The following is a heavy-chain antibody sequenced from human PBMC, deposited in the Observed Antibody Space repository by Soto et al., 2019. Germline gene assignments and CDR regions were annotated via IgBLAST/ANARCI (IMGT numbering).Heavy chain of an antibody. J-gene: IGHJ5*02. CDR1: GGTFSSYA. V-gene: IGHV1-69*13. CDR2: IIPIFGTA. CDR3: ARVDSSSWGSWFDP. D-gene: IGHD6-6*01. Sequence: ASVKVSCKASGGTFSSYAISWVRQAPGQGLEWMGGIIPIFGTANYAQKFQGRVTITADESTSTAYMELRSLRSDDTAVYYCARVDSSSWGSWFDPWGQGTLVTVSS.